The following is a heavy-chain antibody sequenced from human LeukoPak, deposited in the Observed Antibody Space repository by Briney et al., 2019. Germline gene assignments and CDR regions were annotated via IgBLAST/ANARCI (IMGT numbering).Heavy chain of an antibody. CDR1: GFTVSSNY. D-gene: IGHD6-13*01. Sequence: GGSLRLSCAASGFTVSSNYMSWVRRAPGKGLEWVSVIYGGGGTYYADSVKGRFTISRDNSKNTLYLQMNSLRAEDTAVYYCARGSSSPFDYWGQGTLVTVSS. CDR3: ARGSSSPFDY. J-gene: IGHJ4*02. CDR2: IYGGGGT. V-gene: IGHV3-53*01.